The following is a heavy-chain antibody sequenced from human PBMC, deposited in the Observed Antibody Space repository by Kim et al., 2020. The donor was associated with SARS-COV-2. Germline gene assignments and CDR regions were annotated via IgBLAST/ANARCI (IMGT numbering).Heavy chain of an antibody. CDR3: AKDRSYYYDSPSDY. Sequence: ADSGKGRFTISRDNSKNTLYLQMNSLRAEDTAVYYCAKDRSYYYDSPSDYWGQGTLVTVSS. V-gene: IGHV3-23*01. J-gene: IGHJ4*02. D-gene: IGHD3-22*01.